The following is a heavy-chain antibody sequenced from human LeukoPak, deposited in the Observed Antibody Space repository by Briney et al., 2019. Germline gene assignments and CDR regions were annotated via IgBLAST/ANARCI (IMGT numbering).Heavy chain of an antibody. V-gene: IGHV1-46*01. CDR3: ATDIVVVPAATHDVDAFDI. D-gene: IGHD2-2*01. Sequence: ASVKVSCKASGYTFTSCYMHWVRQAPGQGLEWMGIINPSGGSTSYAQKFQGRVTMTRDTSTSTVYMELSSLRSEDTAVYYCATDIVVVPAATHDVDAFDIWGQGTMVTVSS. J-gene: IGHJ3*02. CDR2: INPSGGST. CDR1: GYTFTSCY.